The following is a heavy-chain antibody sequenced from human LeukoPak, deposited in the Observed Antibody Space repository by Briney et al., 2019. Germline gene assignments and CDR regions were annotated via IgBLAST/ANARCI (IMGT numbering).Heavy chain of an antibody. Sequence: ASVKVSCKTSGYTFTGYYMHWVRQAPGQGLEWMGWINPNSGGTNSAQKFQGRVTMTRDTSISTAYMELNRLRSGDTAVYYCARGGADYDFDYWGQGTLVTVSS. CDR1: GYTFTGYY. CDR3: ARGGADYDFDY. J-gene: IGHJ4*02. CDR2: INPNSGGT. D-gene: IGHD4-17*01. V-gene: IGHV1-2*02.